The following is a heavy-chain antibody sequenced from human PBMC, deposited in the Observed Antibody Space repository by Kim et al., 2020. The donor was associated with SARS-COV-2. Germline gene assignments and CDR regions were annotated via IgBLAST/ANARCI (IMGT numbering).Heavy chain of an antibody. V-gene: IGHV3-23*01. CDR3: MKGGWGWIWDP. CDR1: GFTFTGYA. Sequence: GGSLRLSCTTSGFTFTGYAMSWVRQAPGKGLEWVSSIDGSDGTTYYVDSVKGRFPISRDNSKNTLYLQMNSLRADDTAVYYCMKGGWGWIWDPWGQGPRV. CDR2: IDGSDGTT. J-gene: IGHJ5*02. D-gene: IGHD2-2*03.